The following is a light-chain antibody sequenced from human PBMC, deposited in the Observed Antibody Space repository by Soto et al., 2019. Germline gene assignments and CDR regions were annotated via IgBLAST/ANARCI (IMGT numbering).Light chain of an antibody. CDR3: AAWDDSLFAVV. J-gene: IGLJ2*01. CDR2: TDD. V-gene: IGLV1-44*01. Sequence: QSVVTQPPSASGTPGQRVTISCSGSTSNIGTYTVNWYQQLPGTAPKLLIYTDDQRPSGVPDRFSGSKSGASASLAISGLQSEDEADYYCAAWDDSLFAVVFGGGTKVTVL. CDR1: TSNIGTYT.